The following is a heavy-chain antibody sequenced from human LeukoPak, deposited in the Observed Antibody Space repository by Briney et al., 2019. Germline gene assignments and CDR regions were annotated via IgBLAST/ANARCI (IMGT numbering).Heavy chain of an antibody. V-gene: IGHV3-15*04. CDR3: TTGTGTNDY. J-gene: IGHJ4*02. Sequence: GGSLRLSCAASGFTFTTAWMNWVRRSPGKGLEWLGRIETKTGGGTTDYAAPVKGRFTFSRDASKNTVYLQMNSLKTEDTGVYYCTTGTGTNDYWGQGTLVTVSS. CDR1: GFTFTTAW. D-gene: IGHD1-7*01. CDR2: IETKTGGGTT.